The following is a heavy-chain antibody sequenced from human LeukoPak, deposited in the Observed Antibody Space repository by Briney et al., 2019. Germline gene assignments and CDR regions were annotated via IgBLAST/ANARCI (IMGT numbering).Heavy chain of an antibody. J-gene: IGHJ4*02. D-gene: IGHD5-18*01. CDR3: ARVGFGGYSYGYVDF. CDR1: GGSISSSRYS. CDR2: IYDSGST. V-gene: IGHV4-39*01. Sequence: SETLSLTCTVSGGSISSSRYSWGWIRQPPGKGLKWIGTIYDSGSTYYNPSLKSRATISADTSKNQLSLRLSSVTAADTAVYYCARVGFGGYSYGYVDFWGQGTQVTVSS.